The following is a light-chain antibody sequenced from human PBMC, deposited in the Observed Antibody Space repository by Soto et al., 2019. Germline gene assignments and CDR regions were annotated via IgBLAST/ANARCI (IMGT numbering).Light chain of an antibody. V-gene: IGLV2-14*01. CDR2: DVS. Sequence: QSALTQPASVSGSPGQAITISCTGTSSDVGGYNYVSWYQQHPGKAPKLMIYDVSNRPSGVSNRFSGSKSGNTASLTISGLQAEDEDDYYCSSYTSSSSYVFGAGTKLTLL. CDR3: SSYTSSSSYV. J-gene: IGLJ1*01. CDR1: SSDVGGYNY.